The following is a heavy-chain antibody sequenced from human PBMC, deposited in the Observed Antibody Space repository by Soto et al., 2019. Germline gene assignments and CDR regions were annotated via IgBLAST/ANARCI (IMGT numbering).Heavy chain of an antibody. CDR3: ARSPRYCSGGSCYDY. CDR2: INPDSGGT. CDR1: GYTFTGYY. V-gene: IGHV1-2*02. J-gene: IGHJ4*02. Sequence: ASVKVSCKASGYTFTGYYMHWVRQAPGQGLEWMGWINPDSGGTNYAQKFQGRVTMTRDTSISTAYMELSRLRSDDTAVYYCARSPRYCSGGSCYDYWGQGTLVTVSS. D-gene: IGHD2-15*01.